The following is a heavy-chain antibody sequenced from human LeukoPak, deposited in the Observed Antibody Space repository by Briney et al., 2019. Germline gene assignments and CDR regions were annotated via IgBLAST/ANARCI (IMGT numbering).Heavy chain of an antibody. Sequence: PSETPSLTCTVPGGSISSSSYYWGWIRQPPGKGLEWIGSIYYSGSTYYNPSLKSRVTISVDTSKNQFSLKLSSVTAADTAVYYCAREKSPDYCSGGSCYFDYWGQGTLVTVSS. CDR1: GGSISSSSYY. V-gene: IGHV4-39*07. CDR2: IYYSGST. D-gene: IGHD2-15*01. J-gene: IGHJ4*02. CDR3: AREKSPDYCSGGSCYFDY.